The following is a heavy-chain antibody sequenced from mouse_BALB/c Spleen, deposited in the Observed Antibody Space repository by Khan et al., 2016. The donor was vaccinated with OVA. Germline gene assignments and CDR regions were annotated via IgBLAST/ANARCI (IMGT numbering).Heavy chain of an antibody. CDR1: GYTFTTYT. J-gene: IGHJ3*01. Sequence: VQLQESGAELARPGASVKMSCKASGYTFTTYTIHWVKQRPGQGLEWIGYIIPSNDYTNYNQKFKDRATLTADKSSSTAYMQLSSLTSEASAVYYCVREGAYYRSDGWFAYWGQGTLVTVSA. V-gene: IGHV1-4*01. D-gene: IGHD2-14*01. CDR2: IIPSNDYT. CDR3: VREGAYYRSDGWFAY.